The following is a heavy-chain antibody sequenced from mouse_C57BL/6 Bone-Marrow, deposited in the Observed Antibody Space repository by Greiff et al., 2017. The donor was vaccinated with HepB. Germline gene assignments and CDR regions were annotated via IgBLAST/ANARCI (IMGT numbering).Heavy chain of an antibody. Sequence: EVKLMESGPGLVKPSQSLSLTCSVTGYSITSGYYWNWIRQFPGNKLEWMGYISYDGSNNYNPSLKNRISITRDTSKNQFFLKLNSVTTEDTATYYCARGGYGKAYWGQGTLVTVSA. CDR1: GYSITSGYY. J-gene: IGHJ3*01. D-gene: IGHD3-1*01. CDR2: ISYDGSN. V-gene: IGHV3-6*01. CDR3: ARGGYGKAY.